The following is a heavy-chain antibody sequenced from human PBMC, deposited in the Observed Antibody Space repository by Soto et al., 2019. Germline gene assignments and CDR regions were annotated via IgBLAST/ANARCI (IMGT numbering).Heavy chain of an antibody. J-gene: IGHJ6*03. CDR3: AKGYRWGIAAADGDPGDYYYMDV. V-gene: IGHV3-23*01. CDR1: GFTFSSYA. CDR2: ISGSGGST. D-gene: IGHD6-13*01. Sequence: GGSLRLSCAASGFTFSSYAMSWVRQAPGKGLEWVSAISGSGGSTYYADSVKGRFTISRDNSKNTLYLQMNSLRAEDTAVYYCAKGYRWGIAAADGDPGDYYYMDVWGKGTTVTVSS.